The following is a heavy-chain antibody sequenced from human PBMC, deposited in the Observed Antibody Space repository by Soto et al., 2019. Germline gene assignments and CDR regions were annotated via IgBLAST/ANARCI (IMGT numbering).Heavy chain of an antibody. CDR1: GFTFSSYW. D-gene: IGHD4-17*01. CDR2: IKQDGSEK. J-gene: IGHJ4*02. CDR3: ARALTTVNSDLFDY. V-gene: IGHV3-7*01. Sequence: GGSLRLSCAASGFTFSSYWMSWVRQAPGKGLEWVANIKQDGSEKYYVDSVKGRFTISRDNAKNSLYLQMNSLRAEDTAVYYCARALTTVNSDLFDYWGQGTLVTVSS.